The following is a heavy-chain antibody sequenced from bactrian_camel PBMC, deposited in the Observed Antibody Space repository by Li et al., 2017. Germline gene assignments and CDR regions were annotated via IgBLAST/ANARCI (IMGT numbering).Heavy chain of an antibody. J-gene: IGHJ4*01. CDR2: IASGGGST. Sequence: VQLVESGGALVQPGGSLRLSCAASGFKFSSYDMTWVRQAPGKGLEWVSGIASGGGSTYYADSVKGRFTISQDNAKTTLYLQMNSLKPEDTAVYYCAAVIQCRADWNETGTYNYWGQGTQVTVS. CDR3: AAVIQCRADWNETGTYNY. V-gene: IGHV3S40*01. D-gene: IGHD8*01. CDR1: GFKFSSYD.